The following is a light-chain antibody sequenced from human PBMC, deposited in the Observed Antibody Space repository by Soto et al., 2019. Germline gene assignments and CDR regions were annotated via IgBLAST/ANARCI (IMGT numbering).Light chain of an antibody. CDR2: DAS. Sequence: EIVLTQSPATLSLSPGERATLSCRASQSVSRYLAWYQQKPGQAPKLLIYDASNRATGIPARFSGSGSGADFTLTISSLEPEDFAVYYCQHRSNWPLTFGGGTKVDIK. V-gene: IGKV3-11*01. CDR3: QHRSNWPLT. J-gene: IGKJ4*01. CDR1: QSVSRY.